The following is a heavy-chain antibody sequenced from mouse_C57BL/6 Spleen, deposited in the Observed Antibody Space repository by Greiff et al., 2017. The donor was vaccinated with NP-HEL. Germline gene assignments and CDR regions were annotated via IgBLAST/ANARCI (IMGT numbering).Heavy chain of an antibody. CDR3: ARNDYDEGFAY. V-gene: IGHV1-26*01. Sequence: EVQLQQSGPELVKPGASVKISCKASGYTFTDYYMNWVKQSHGKSLEWIGDINPNNGGTSYNQKFKGKATLTVDKSSSTAYMELRSLTSEDSAVYYCARNDYDEGFAYWGQGTLVTVSA. CDR1: GYTFTDYY. CDR2: INPNNGGT. J-gene: IGHJ3*01. D-gene: IGHD2-4*01.